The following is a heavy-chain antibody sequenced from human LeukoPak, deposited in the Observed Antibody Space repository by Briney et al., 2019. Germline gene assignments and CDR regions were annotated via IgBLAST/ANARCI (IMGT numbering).Heavy chain of an antibody. D-gene: IGHD3-9*01. V-gene: IGHV3-23*01. Sequence: GGSLRLSCAASGFTFSSYGMHWVRQAPGKGLEWVSAISGSGGSTYYADSVKGRFTISRDNSKNTLYLQMNSLRAEDTAVYYCARGQRYFDWLTPGFFYYYMDVWGKGTTVTISS. CDR2: ISGSGGST. J-gene: IGHJ6*03. CDR3: ARGQRYFDWLTPGFFYYYMDV. CDR1: GFTFSSYG.